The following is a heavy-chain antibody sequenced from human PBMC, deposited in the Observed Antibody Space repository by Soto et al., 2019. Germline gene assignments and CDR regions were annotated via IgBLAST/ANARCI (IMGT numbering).Heavy chain of an antibody. D-gene: IGHD5-12*01. V-gene: IGHV4-34*01. CDR1: GGSFSGYY. CDR3: ARDGYSGYDKVYYYDMDV. Sequence: KPSETLSLTCAVYGGSFSGYYWSWIRQPPGKGLEWIGEINHSGSTNYNPSLKSRVTISVDTSKNQFSLKLSSVTAADTAVYYCARDGYSGYDKVYYYDMDVWGQGTTVTVSS. J-gene: IGHJ6*01. CDR2: INHSGST.